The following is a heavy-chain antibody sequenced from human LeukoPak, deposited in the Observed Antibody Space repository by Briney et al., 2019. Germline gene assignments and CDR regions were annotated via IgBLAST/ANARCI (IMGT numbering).Heavy chain of an antibody. D-gene: IGHD6-13*01. CDR1: GFTFSSYE. CDR3: ARATGYSSSWLDY. Sequence: GGSLRLSCAASGFTFSSYEMNWVRQAPGKGLEWVSYISSSGSTIYYADSVKGRFTISRDNAKNSLYLQVNSLRAEDTAVYYCARATGYSSSWLDYWGRGTLVTVSS. V-gene: IGHV3-48*03. CDR2: ISSSGSTI. J-gene: IGHJ4*02.